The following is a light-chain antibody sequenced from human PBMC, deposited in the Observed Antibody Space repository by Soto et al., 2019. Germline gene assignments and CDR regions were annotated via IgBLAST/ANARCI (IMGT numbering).Light chain of an antibody. CDR1: SSNIGAGYE. CDR2: GNN. CDR3: QSYDSSLRALYV. J-gene: IGLJ1*01. Sequence: QSVLTQPPSVSGAPGQRVTISCTGSSSNIGAGYEVHWYQQLPGTAPKLLIYGNNNRPSGVPDRFSGSKSGTSSSLASTGLQAEDEADYYCQSYDSSLRALYVFGTGTKLTVL. V-gene: IGLV1-40*01.